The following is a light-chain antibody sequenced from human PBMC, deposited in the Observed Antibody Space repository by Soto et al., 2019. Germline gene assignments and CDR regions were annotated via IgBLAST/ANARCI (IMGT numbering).Light chain of an antibody. CDR1: QRAGNF. V-gene: IGKV3D-15*01. CDR2: YIS. CDR3: QQHNQWPIT. Sequence: IVITESPATLSVSPGETASLYCRASQRAGNFLAWYQQKPGQAPRLLIYYISTRATGIPARFSGSGSGTEFTLTINSLQSEDSAVYYCQQHNQWPITFGQGTRLEIK. J-gene: IGKJ5*01.